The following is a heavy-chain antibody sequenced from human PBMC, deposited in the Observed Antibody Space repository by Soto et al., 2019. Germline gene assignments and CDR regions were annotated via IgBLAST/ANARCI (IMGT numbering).Heavy chain of an antibody. Sequence: GGSLRLSCAASGFTFSSYAMSWVRQAPGKGLEWVSAISGSGGSTYYADSVKGRFTISRDNSKNTLYLQMNSLRAEDTAVYYCAKGSYYYDSSGYLGYWGQGTLVTVSS. V-gene: IGHV3-23*01. D-gene: IGHD3-22*01. CDR3: AKGSYYYDSSGYLGY. J-gene: IGHJ4*02. CDR2: ISGSGGST. CDR1: GFTFSSYA.